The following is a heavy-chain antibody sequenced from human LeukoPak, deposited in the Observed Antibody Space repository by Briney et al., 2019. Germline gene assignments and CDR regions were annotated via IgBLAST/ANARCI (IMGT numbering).Heavy chain of an antibody. D-gene: IGHD3-22*01. CDR1: GGSMDNYY. CDR3: AREYYGTSGYYNDY. Sequence: SETLSLTCTVSGGSMDNYYWNWIRQPAGKGLEWIGRIYTSGSTNYNPSLKSRVTISVDTSKNQFSLKLSSVTAADTAVYCAREYYGTSGYYNDYWGQGALVTVSS. J-gene: IGHJ4*02. V-gene: IGHV4-4*07. CDR2: IYTSGST.